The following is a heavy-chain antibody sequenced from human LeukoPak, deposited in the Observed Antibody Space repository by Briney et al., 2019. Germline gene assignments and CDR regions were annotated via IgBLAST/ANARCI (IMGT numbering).Heavy chain of an antibody. CDR1: GGSINNYY. V-gene: IGHV4-4*07. CDR2: IYTREST. Sequence: PSETLSLTCTVSGGSINNYYWSWIRQPAGKGLEWIWRIYTRESTNYNPSLKSRVTMSVDTSKNQFSLKLSSVTAADTAVYYCARGRYCSADICSGGDAFDIWGQGTMVSVSS. CDR3: ARGRYCSADICSGGDAFDI. J-gene: IGHJ3*02. D-gene: IGHD2-15*01.